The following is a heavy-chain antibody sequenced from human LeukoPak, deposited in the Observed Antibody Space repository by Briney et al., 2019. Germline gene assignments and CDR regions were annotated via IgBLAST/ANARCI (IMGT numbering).Heavy chain of an antibody. D-gene: IGHD3-22*01. Sequence: SETLSLTCTVSGGSISSYYWSWIRQPAGKGLEWIGRIYTSGSTNYNPSLKSRVTMSLDTSKNQFSLKLSSVTAADTAVYYCARDTVYYDGSGYLGVFDYWGQGTLVTVSS. J-gene: IGHJ4*02. V-gene: IGHV4-4*07. CDR2: IYTSGST. CDR3: ARDTVYYDGSGYLGVFDY. CDR1: GGSISSYY.